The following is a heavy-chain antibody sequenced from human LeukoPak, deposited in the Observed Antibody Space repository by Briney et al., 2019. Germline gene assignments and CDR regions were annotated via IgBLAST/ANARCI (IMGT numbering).Heavy chain of an antibody. Sequence: SETLSLTCTVSGGSISSYYWSWIRQPAGKGLEWIGRIYTSGSTNYNPSLKSRVTMSIDTSKNQFSLKLSSVTAADTAVYSCARDTYYYGSGSLYFDYWGQGALVTVSS. CDR3: ARDTYYYGSGSLYFDY. CDR2: IYTSGST. CDR1: GGSISSYY. D-gene: IGHD3-10*01. V-gene: IGHV4-4*07. J-gene: IGHJ4*02.